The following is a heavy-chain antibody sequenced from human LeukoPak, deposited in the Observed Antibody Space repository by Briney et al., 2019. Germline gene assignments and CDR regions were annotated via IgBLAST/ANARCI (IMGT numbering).Heavy chain of an antibody. Sequence: SETLSLTCTVSGGSISNYYWSWIRQPPGKGLEFIGYIYSSGSANYNPSLKSRVTMSVDTSKNQFSLNLRSVTAADTAVYYCARHYGSGTYPLDYWGQGTLVTVSS. V-gene: IGHV4-59*01. CDR3: ARHYGSGTYPLDY. D-gene: IGHD3-10*01. J-gene: IGHJ4*02. CDR2: IYSSGSA. CDR1: GGSISNYY.